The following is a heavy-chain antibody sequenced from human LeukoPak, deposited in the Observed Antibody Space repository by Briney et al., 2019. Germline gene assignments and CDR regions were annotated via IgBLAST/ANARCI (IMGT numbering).Heavy chain of an antibody. D-gene: IGHD5-18*01. Sequence: ASVKVSCKASGYTFTGYYMHWVRQAPGQGLEWMGWINPNSGGTNYAQKFQGRVTMTRDTSISTAYMELSSLRSEDTAMYYCARGPGYSYGFYYHYYGMDVWGQGTTVTVSS. J-gene: IGHJ6*02. CDR3: ARGPGYSYGFYYHYYGMDV. CDR1: GYTFTGYY. CDR2: INPNSGGT. V-gene: IGHV1-2*02.